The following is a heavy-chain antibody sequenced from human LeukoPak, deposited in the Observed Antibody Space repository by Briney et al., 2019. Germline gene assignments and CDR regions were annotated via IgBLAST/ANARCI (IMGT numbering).Heavy chain of an antibody. CDR3: AKTGYSSSSPDY. Sequence: GGSLRLSCAASGFTFSTYGMHWVRQAPGKGLEWVAVISYDGSNRYYADSVKGRFTISRDNSKNTLYLQMNSLRAEDTAVYYCAKTGYSSSSPDYWGQGTLVTVSS. V-gene: IGHV3-30*18. CDR2: ISYDGSNR. D-gene: IGHD6-6*01. J-gene: IGHJ4*02. CDR1: GFTFSTYG.